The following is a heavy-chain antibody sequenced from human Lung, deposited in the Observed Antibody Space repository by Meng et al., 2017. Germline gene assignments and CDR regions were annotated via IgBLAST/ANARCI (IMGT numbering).Heavy chain of an antibody. D-gene: IGHD6-19*01. V-gene: IGHV4-34*01. Sequence: LHRCGAVLLRTSETPSPPRAVDRGAFSGADWCWIRQPPWKGLEWIGEINHSGSTNYNPSLKSRVTISVDTSKNQFSLKLSSVTAAETAVYYCARGAGGRQWLVLSGFRYFDYWGQGTLVTVSS. CDR3: ARGAGGRQWLVLSGFRYFDY. CDR2: INHSGST. CDR1: RGAFSGAD. J-gene: IGHJ4*02.